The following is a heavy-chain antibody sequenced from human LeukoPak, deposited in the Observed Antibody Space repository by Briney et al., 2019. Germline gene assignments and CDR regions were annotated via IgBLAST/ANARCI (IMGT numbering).Heavy chain of an antibody. J-gene: IGHJ6*03. V-gene: IGHV4-59*01. Sequence: PSETLSLTCTVSGGSISSYYWSWIRQPPGKGLEWIGYIYYSGSTNYNPSLKSRVTISVDTSKNQFSLKLSSVTAADTAVYYCARGGLTSSSWYGPPLGNYYMDVWGKGTTVTISS. CDR2: IYYSGST. CDR3: ARGGLTSSSWYGPPLGNYYMDV. CDR1: GGSISSYY. D-gene: IGHD6-13*01.